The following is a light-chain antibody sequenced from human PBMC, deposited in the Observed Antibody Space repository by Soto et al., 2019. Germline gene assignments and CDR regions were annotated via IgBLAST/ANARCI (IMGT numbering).Light chain of an antibody. CDR2: AAS. V-gene: IGKV1-39*01. Sequence: DIQMTQSPSSLSASVGDRVTITCRASQSISSYLNWYQQKPGKAPKLLIYAASSLQSRVPSRFSRSGSGTDFTLTISSLQPEDFATYYCQQSYSTPPETFGQGTKVEIK. CDR3: QQSYSTPPET. CDR1: QSISSY. J-gene: IGKJ1*01.